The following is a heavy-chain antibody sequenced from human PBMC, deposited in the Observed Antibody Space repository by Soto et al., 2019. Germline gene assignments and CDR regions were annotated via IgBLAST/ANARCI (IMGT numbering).Heavy chain of an antibody. V-gene: IGHV4-39*01. Sequence: SETLSLTCTVSGGSISSSYYYWGWIRQPPGQGLEWIGSIYYSGSTYYNPSLKSPVTISVDTSKNQFSLKLSSVTAADTAVYYCARYPTRSYVFFDYWGQGTLVTVSS. CDR3: ARYPTRSYVFFDY. J-gene: IGHJ4*02. CDR1: GGSISSSYYY. D-gene: IGHD1-26*01. CDR2: IYYSGST.